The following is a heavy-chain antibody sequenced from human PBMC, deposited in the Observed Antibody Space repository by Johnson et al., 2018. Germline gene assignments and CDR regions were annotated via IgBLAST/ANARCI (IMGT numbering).Heavy chain of an antibody. CDR3: ARAHNTAWSGHGLDV. J-gene: IGHJ6*02. CDR1: GFTFSSYG. V-gene: IGHV3-30*03. D-gene: IGHD1-1*01. Sequence: QVQLVESGGGVVQXGRSLKLSCAASGFTFSSYGMHWVRQAPGKGLEWVALISNDGAHPYYTDSVKGRFPISRDNSKNTLFLQMNSLRGEDTALYYCARAHNTAWSGHGLDVWGQGTTVTVSS. CDR2: ISNDGAHP.